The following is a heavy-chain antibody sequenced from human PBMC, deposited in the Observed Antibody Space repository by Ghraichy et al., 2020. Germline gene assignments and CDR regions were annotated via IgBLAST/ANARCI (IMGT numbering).Heavy chain of an antibody. J-gene: IGHJ5*02. D-gene: IGHD6-19*01. V-gene: IGHV4-59*08. Sequence: SETLSLTCTVSGGSISSYYWSWIRQPPGKGLEWIGYIYYSGNTNYNPSLKSRVTISVDTSKNQFSLKLSSVTAADTAMYYCARHSSSSRGWFDPWGQGTLVTVSS. CDR3: ARHSSSSRGWFDP. CDR1: GGSISSYY. CDR2: IYYSGNT.